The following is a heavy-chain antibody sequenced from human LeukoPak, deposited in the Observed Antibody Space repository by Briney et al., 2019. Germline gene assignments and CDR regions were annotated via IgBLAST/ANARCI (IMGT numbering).Heavy chain of an antibody. D-gene: IGHD6-13*01. CDR1: ARSFSGYS. CDR3: ARGRGSSSWMYFDY. J-gene: IGHJ4*02. CDR2: INHSGST. V-gene: IGHV4-34*01. Sequence: SETLSLTCAVHARSFSGYSWSCIRQPPGNALEWIGEINHSGSTNYNPSLKSRVTISVDTSKNQFSLKLSSVTAADTAVYYCARGRGSSSWMYFDYWGQGTLVTVSS.